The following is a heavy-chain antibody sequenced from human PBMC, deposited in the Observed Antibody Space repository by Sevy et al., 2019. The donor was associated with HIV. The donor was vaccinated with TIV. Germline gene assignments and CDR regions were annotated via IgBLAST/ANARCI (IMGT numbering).Heavy chain of an antibody. CDR1: GFTFSSYR. CDR3: ARAVLEISTWRSDY. V-gene: IGHV3-21*01. D-gene: IGHD1-1*01. CDR2: ISSTSAYI. J-gene: IGHJ4*02. Sequence: EGSLRLSCAASGFTFSSYRMTWVRQAPGKELEWVSCISSTSAYINYADSVKGRFTISRDNAKNLLYLQMDSLRDEDTAVYYCARAVLEISTWRSDYWGQGTLVTVSS.